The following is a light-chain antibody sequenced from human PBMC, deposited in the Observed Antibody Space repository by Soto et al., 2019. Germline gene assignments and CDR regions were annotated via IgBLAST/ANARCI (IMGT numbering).Light chain of an antibody. CDR2: DAS. CDR3: PQRSNWPWT. J-gene: IGKJ1*01. CDR1: QSVSNF. Sequence: EIVLTQSPATLSLSPGERATLSCRASQSVSNFLAWYQQKPGQAPRLLISDASNRATGIPGRFSGSGSGTAFSVTISSLETEDFAVYYGPQRSNWPWTFGQGTKVYIK. V-gene: IGKV3-11*01.